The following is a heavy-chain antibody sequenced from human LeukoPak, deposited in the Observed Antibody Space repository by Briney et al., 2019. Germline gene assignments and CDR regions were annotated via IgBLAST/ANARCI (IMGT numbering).Heavy chain of an antibody. D-gene: IGHD5-18*01. CDR1: GFTFSSYS. J-gene: IGHJ4*02. Sequence: GGSLRLSCAASGFTFSSYSMNWVRQAPGKGLEWVSYISSSSSTIYYADSVKGRFTISRDNAKNTLYLQMSSLRAEDTAVYYCTSDTVYTALGIDYWGQGTLVTVSS. CDR2: ISSSSSTI. CDR3: TSDTVYTALGIDY. V-gene: IGHV3-48*04.